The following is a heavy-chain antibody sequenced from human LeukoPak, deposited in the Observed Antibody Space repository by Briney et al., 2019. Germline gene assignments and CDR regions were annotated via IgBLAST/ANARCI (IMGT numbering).Heavy chain of an antibody. J-gene: IGHJ4*02. CDR3: ATEGAFDY. CDR1: GFSFSNYY. D-gene: IGHD3-16*01. CDR2: ISGSGGST. V-gene: IGHV3-23*01. Sequence: GGSLRLSCTASGFSFSNYYMMWIRQAPGKGLEWVSAISGSGGSTYYADSVKGRFTISRDNSKNTLYLQMNSLRAEDTAVYYCATEGAFDYWGQGTLVTVSS.